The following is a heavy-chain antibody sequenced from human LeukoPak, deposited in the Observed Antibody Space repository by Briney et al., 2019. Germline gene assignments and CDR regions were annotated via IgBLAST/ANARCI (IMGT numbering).Heavy chain of an antibody. CDR1: GGSISSYY. Sequence: PSETLSLTCTVSGGSISSYYWSWIRQPPGKGLEWIGYIYYSGSTNYNPSLKSRVTISVDTSKNQFSLKLSSVTAADTAVYYCARALGTTVTMFRRYYYMDVWGKGTTVTVSS. J-gene: IGHJ6*03. CDR2: IYYSGST. V-gene: IGHV4-59*01. D-gene: IGHD4-17*01. CDR3: ARALGTTVTMFRRYYYMDV.